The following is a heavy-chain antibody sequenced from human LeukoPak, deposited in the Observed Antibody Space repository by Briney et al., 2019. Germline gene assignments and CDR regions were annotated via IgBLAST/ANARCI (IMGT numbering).Heavy chain of an antibody. CDR2: IYSGGST. CDR1: GFTVSSNY. CDR3: ARTTQLGATTRGYYYYYYMDV. V-gene: IGHV3-66*01. J-gene: IGHJ6*03. D-gene: IGHD1-26*01. Sequence: GRSLRLSCAASGFTVSSNYMSWVRQAPGKGLEWVSVIYSGGSTYYADSVKGRFTISRDNSKNTLYLQMNSLRAEDTAVYYCARTTQLGATTRGYYYYYYMDVWGKGTTVTISS.